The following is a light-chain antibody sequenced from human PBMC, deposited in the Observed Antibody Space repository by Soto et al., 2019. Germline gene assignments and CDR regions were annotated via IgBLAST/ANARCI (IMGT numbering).Light chain of an antibody. CDR2: GAS. V-gene: IGKV3-20*01. J-gene: IGKJ1*01. CDR1: QSINRSY. CDR3: QQYGNVPRT. Sequence: EIVLTQSPGTLSLSPGERAALSCRASQSINRSYLAWYRHKPGQPPRLLIYGASTRATGIPDRFSGSGSRTDFTLTISRLEPEDFAVYYCQQYGNVPRTFGQGTKVEIK.